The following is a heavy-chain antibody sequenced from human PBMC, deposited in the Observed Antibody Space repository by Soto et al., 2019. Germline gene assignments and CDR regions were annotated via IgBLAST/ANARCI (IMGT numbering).Heavy chain of an antibody. V-gene: IGHV1-18*04. Sequence: QVLLVQSGAEVKEPGASVKVSCKASGYTFISNGINWVRQAPGQGREWMGWISGDTGDRNYGQKLRGRVTLTTDTSTNTAFMEMRSLGSDDTAVYYCARGAYPGAAFDIWGQGTVVTVSS. J-gene: IGHJ3*02. CDR2: ISGDTGDR. D-gene: IGHD2-21*01. CDR1: GYTFISNG. CDR3: ARGAYPGAAFDI.